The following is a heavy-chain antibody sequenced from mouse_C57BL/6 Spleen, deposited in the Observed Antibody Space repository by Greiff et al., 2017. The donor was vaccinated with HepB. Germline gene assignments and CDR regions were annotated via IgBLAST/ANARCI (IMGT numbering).Heavy chain of an antibody. Sequence: VQLQQPGAELVKPGASVKLSCKASGYTFTSYWMQWVKQRPGQGLDWIGEIDPSDSYTNYNQKFKGKATLTVDTSSSTAYMQLSSLTSEDSAVYYCARRGAQATSYYFDYWGQGTTLTVSS. CDR1: GYTFTSYW. CDR2: IDPSDSYT. V-gene: IGHV1-50*01. J-gene: IGHJ2*01. CDR3: ARRGAQATSYYFDY. D-gene: IGHD3-2*02.